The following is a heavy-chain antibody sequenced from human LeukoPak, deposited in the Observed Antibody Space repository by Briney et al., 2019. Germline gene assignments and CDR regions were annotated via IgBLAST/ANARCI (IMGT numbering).Heavy chain of an antibody. CDR3: AKENCSSTSCYLDGYSSSWVY. D-gene: IGHD2-2*01. Sequence: GGSLRLSCAASGFTFSSYGMHWVRQAPGKGLEWVAVISYDGSNKYYADSVKGRFSISRDNSKNTLYLQMNSLRAEDTAVYYCAKENCSSTSCYLDGYSSSWVYWGQGTLVTVSS. CDR2: ISYDGSNK. V-gene: IGHV3-30*18. J-gene: IGHJ4*02. CDR1: GFTFSSYG.